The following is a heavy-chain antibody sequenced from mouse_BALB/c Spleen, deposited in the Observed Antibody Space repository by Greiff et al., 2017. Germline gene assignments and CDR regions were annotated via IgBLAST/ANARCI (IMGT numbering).Heavy chain of an antibody. Sequence: EVKLVESGGGLVKPGGSLKLSCAASGFTFSSYAMSWVRQTPEKRLEWVATISSGGSYTYYPDSVKGRFTISRDNAKNTLYLQMSRLRSEDTAMYYCASRYDYDFDYWGQGTTLTVSS. CDR3: ASRYDYDFDY. V-gene: IGHV5-9-3*01. CDR2: ISSGGSYT. J-gene: IGHJ2*01. D-gene: IGHD2-4*01. CDR1: GFTFSSYA.